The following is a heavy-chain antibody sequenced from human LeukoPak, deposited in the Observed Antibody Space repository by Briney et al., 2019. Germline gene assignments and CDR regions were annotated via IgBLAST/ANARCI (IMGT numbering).Heavy chain of an antibody. V-gene: IGHV3-48*03. CDR1: GFTFSSYE. J-gene: IGHJ4*02. CDR3: ARALYDSSGYYDY. D-gene: IGHD3-22*01. CDR2: ISSRGSTI. Sequence: GGSLRLSCAASGFTFSSYEMNWVRQAPGKGLEWVSYISSRGSTIYYADSVKGRFTISRDNAKNSLYLQMNSLRAEDTAVYYCARALYDSSGYYDYWGQGTLVTVSS.